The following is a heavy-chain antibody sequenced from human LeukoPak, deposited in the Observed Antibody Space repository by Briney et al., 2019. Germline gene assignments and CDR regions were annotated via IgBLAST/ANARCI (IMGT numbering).Heavy chain of an antibody. CDR3: AKAFGWELTDSVDY. D-gene: IGHD1-26*01. CDR2: ISYDGSNK. V-gene: IGHV3-30*18. CDR1: GFTFNTYG. J-gene: IGHJ4*02. Sequence: PGGSLRLSCAASGFTFNTYGMHWVCQAPGKGLEWVAVISYDGSNKYYADSVKGRFTISRENSKNTLYLQMNSLRAEDTAVYYCAKAFGWELTDSVDYWGQGTLVTVSS.